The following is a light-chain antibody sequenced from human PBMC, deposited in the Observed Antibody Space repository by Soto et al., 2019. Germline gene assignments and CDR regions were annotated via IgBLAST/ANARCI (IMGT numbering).Light chain of an antibody. Sequence: DIQMIQSPSTLSASVGDRVTVTCRASQSINNRLAWYQLKPGKAPKLLIYEASSLESGVTSRFSGTGSGTEFTLIISSLQSDDFATYYCQQYNSFSLWTFGQGTKVEVK. J-gene: IGKJ1*01. V-gene: IGKV1-5*03. CDR2: EAS. CDR1: QSINNR. CDR3: QQYNSFSLWT.